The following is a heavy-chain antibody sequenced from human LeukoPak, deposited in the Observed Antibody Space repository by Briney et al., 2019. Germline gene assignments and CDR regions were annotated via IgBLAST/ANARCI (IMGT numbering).Heavy chain of an antibody. CDR2: LYSGGST. J-gene: IGHJ4*02. D-gene: IGHD6-13*01. CDR1: GFTVSSNY. Sequence: PGGSLRLSCAASGFTVSSNYMSWVRQAPGKGLEWVSVLYSGGSTFYADSVKGRFTISRDNSKNTLFLQMNSLRAEDTAIYHCARDGRGVAAAGSPLVFDYWGQGTLVTVSS. V-gene: IGHV3-53*01. CDR3: ARDGRGVAAAGSPLVFDY.